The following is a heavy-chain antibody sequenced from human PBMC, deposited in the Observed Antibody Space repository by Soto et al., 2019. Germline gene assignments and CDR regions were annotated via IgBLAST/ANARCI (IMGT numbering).Heavy chain of an antibody. CDR1: GYTFTNNV. Sequence: QVHLVQSGAEVKKPGASVKVSCRTSGYTFTNNVIHWVRQAPGQRLERIGWVNAGNDNTKWSREFQGRLTLTQDTSATPAYMELSSLTPEDTAIYFCAREVPYGYSRFDYWGQGTLVTVSS. CDR3: AREVPYGYSRFDY. J-gene: IGHJ4*02. V-gene: IGHV1-3*01. D-gene: IGHD5-18*01. CDR2: VNAGNDNT.